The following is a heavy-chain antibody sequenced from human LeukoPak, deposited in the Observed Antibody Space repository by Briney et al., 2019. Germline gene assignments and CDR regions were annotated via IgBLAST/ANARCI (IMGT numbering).Heavy chain of an antibody. J-gene: IGHJ4*02. D-gene: IGHD3-3*01. V-gene: IGHV3-33*06. CDR2: IWYDGSKK. CDR1: GFSFSSYG. CDR3: AKQETKLRFLEWLSPFDY. Sequence: GGSLRLSCAASGFSFSSYGIHWVRLAPGKGLEWVAMIWYDGSKKYYSDSVKGRFTISRDNSRNTVFLQMNSLRAEDTAVYYCAKQETKLRFLEWLSPFDYWGQGTLVTVSS.